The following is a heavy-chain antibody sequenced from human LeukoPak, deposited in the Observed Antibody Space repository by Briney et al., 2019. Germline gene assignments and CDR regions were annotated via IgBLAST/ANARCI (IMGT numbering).Heavy chain of an antibody. Sequence: GGSLRLSCAASGFTFSSYGMHWVRQAPGKGLEWVAFIRYDGSNKYYADSVKGRFTISRDNSKNTLYLQMNSLRAEDTAVYYCAKDHGYSYGFGVDYWGQGTLVTVSS. CDR1: GFTFSSYG. V-gene: IGHV3-30*02. J-gene: IGHJ4*02. CDR2: IRYDGSNK. D-gene: IGHD5-18*01. CDR3: AKDHGYSYGFGVDY.